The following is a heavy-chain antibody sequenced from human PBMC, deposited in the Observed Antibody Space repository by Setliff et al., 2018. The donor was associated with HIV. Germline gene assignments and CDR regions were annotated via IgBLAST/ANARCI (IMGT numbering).Heavy chain of an antibody. CDR3: ARRGEDCSRTSCYAFDV. V-gene: IGHV4-39*01. J-gene: IGHJ3*01. Sequence: SETLSLTCTVSGGSISSDVYYWGWIRQPPGKALGWIGDIHYTGSTHYNMSLTSRVTMSVDTSKNQFSLGLNSVTAADTAVYYCARRGEDCSRTSCYAFDVWGQGAMVTVSS. D-gene: IGHD2-2*01. CDR2: IHYTGST. CDR1: GGSISSDVYY.